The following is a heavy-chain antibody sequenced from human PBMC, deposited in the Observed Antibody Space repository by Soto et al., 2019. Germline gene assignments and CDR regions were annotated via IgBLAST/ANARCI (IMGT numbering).Heavy chain of an antibody. Sequence: HPGGSLRLSCAASGFTFSSYAMSWVRQAPGKGLEWVSAISGSGGSTYYADSVKGRFTISRDNSKNTLYLQMNSLRAEDTAVYYCAKDAARIAARPGYFDYWGQGTLVTVSS. CDR2: ISGSGGST. CDR1: GFTFSSYA. CDR3: AKDAARIAARPGYFDY. D-gene: IGHD6-6*01. V-gene: IGHV3-23*01. J-gene: IGHJ4*02.